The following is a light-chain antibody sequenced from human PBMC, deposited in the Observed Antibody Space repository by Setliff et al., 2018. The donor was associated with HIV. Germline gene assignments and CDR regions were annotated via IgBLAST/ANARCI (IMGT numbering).Light chain of an antibody. CDR1: SSDVGSYNL. CDR3: CSYARSSTYV. Sequence: QSALTQPRSVSGSPGQSVTFSCTGTSSDVGSYNLVSWYQHHPGKAPKLLIYEVTKRPSGVSNRFSGSKSGNTASLTISGLQPEDEADYYCCSYARSSTYVFGPGTKVTVL. V-gene: IGLV2-23*02. CDR2: EVT. J-gene: IGLJ1*01.